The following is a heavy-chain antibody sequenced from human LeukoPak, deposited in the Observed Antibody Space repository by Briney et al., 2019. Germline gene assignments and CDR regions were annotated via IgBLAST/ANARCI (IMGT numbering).Heavy chain of an antibody. D-gene: IGHD4-17*01. J-gene: IGHJ6*03. CDR2: INSDGSST. CDR1: GFTFSSYW. V-gene: IGHV3-74*01. CDR3: ARDRRVTTSYYYHYRDV. Sequence: GGSLRLSCAASGFTFSSYWMHWVRQAPGKGLVWVSQINSDGSSTTYADSVRGRFTISRENAKNTLYLQMNSLRAEDTAVYYCARDRRVTTSYYYHYRDVWGKGTTVTVSS.